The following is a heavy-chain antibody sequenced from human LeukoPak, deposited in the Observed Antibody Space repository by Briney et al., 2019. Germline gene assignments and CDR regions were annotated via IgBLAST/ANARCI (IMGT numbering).Heavy chain of an antibody. CDR2: INPNSGGT. V-gene: IGHV1-2*02. J-gene: IGHJ6*03. CDR1: GYTFTGYY. D-gene: IGHD3-9*01. CDR3: ARGDILTGYYNVNPYYYMDV. Sequence: ASVKVSCKASGYTFTGYYMHWVRQAPGQGLEWMGWINPNSGGTNYAQKFQGRVTMTRDTSMSTAYMELSRLRSDDTAVYYCARGDILTGYYNVNPYYYMDVWGKGTTVTVSS.